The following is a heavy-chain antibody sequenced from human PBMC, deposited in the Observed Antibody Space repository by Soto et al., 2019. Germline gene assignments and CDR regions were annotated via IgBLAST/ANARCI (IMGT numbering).Heavy chain of an antibody. D-gene: IGHD3-10*01. J-gene: IGHJ6*02. CDR2: IWYDGSKK. CDR1: GIKFSSYG. V-gene: IGHV3-33*01. Sequence: GGSLRLSCAAPGIKFSSYGMHWVRQAPGKGLEWVAVIWYDGSKKYYVDSVKGRFTISRDNSNNTLYLQMNSLRAEDTGVYYCARELLYGSGSRNFQYSGMDVWGQGTTVTVSS. CDR3: ARELLYGSGSRNFQYSGMDV.